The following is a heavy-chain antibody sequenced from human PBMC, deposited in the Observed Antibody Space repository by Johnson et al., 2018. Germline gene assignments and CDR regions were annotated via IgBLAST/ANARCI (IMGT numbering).Heavy chain of an antibody. D-gene: IGHD3-22*01. V-gene: IGHV3-48*02. CDR3: ARDHWDSGGYYNEYFQH. CDR1: GFTFSSYS. J-gene: IGHJ1*01. CDR2: ISSSSTTI. Sequence: VQLVESGGGVVQPGRSLILSCAASGFTFSSYSMNWVRQAPGKGLEWVSSISSSSTTIYYADSVKGRFTISRHNAKNSLFLQMNSLRDEDTAVYYCARDHWDSGGYYNEYFQHWGQGTLVTVSS.